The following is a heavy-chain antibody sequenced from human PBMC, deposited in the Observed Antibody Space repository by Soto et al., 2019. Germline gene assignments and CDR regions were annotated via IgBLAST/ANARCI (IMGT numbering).Heavy chain of an antibody. CDR3: AQDFRTAADPIDY. Sequence: PGGSLRLSCAASGFTFSSYAMRWVRQAPGKGLEWVSAISGSGGSTYYADSVKGRFTISRDNSKNTLYLQMNSLRAEDTAVYYGAQDFRTAADPIDYWGQGTLVNVSS. CDR2: ISGSGGST. V-gene: IGHV3-23*01. J-gene: IGHJ4*02. CDR1: GFTFSSYA. D-gene: IGHD6-25*01.